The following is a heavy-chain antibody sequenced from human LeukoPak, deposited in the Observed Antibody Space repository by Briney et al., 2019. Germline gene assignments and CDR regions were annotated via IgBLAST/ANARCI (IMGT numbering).Heavy chain of an antibody. V-gene: IGHV4-34*01. CDR3: ARLGSRGSSPYYFDY. Sequence: SETVSLTCAVSSRSFRVYYWSGLPQSPGEGLEWLGEINHSGSTNYNPSLKRRVTITVDTSKNQFSLKMSSVTAADTAVYYCARLGSRGSSPYYFDYWGQGTLVTVSS. D-gene: IGHD3-16*01. J-gene: IGHJ4*02. CDR1: SRSFRVYY. CDR2: INHSGST.